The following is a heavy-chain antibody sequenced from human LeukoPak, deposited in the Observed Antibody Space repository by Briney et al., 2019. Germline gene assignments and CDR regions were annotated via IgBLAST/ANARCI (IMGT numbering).Heavy chain of an antibody. Sequence: GASVKVSCKASGYTFTSYHMHWVRQAPGQGLEWMGIINPSGGSTSYAQKFQGRVTMTRDTSTSTVYMELSSLRSEDTAVYYCENTLSNYYGMDVWGQGTTVTVSS. V-gene: IGHV1-46*01. CDR3: ENTLSNYYGMDV. CDR1: GYTFTSYH. CDR2: INPSGGST. J-gene: IGHJ6*02.